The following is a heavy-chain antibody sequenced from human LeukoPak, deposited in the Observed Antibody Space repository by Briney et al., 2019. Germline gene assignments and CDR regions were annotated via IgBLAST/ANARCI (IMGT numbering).Heavy chain of an antibody. Sequence: PGGSLRLSCAASGFTFSSYGMHWVRQAPGKGLEWVAVIWYGGSNKYYADSVKGRFTISRDNSKNTLYLQMNSLRAEDTAVYYCAKGEGSITIFALDYWGQGTLVTVST. CDR1: GFTFSSYG. J-gene: IGHJ4*02. V-gene: IGHV3-30*02. CDR2: IWYGGSNK. CDR3: AKGEGSITIFALDY. D-gene: IGHD3-3*01.